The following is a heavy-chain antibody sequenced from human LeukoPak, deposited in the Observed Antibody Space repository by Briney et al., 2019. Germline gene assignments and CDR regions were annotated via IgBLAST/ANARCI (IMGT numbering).Heavy chain of an antibody. CDR2: ISWNSGSI. CDR1: GFTFDDYA. J-gene: IGHJ6*03. D-gene: IGHD1-26*01. Sequence: PGRSLRLSCAASGFTFDDYAMHRVRQAPGKGLEWVSGISWNSGSIGYADSVKGRFTISRDNAKNSLYLQMNSLRAEDTALYYCAKAGNYYYYYMDVWGKGTTVTVSS. V-gene: IGHV3-9*01. CDR3: AKAGNYYYYYMDV.